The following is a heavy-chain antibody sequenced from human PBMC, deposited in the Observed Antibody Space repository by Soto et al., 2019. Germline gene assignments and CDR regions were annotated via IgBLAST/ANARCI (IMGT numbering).Heavy chain of an antibody. V-gene: IGHV3-23*01. CDR3: AKDLGMGGGSCFHY. D-gene: IGHD2-15*01. Sequence: EVQLLESGGGLVQPGGSLRLSCAASGFIFSNYAMSWVRQAPGKGLEWVSAISGSGVDTYYADSVKGRFTFSRDNSRSTLYLQMNSLRAEDTAIYYCAKDLGMGGGSCFHYWGQGTVVTVSS. CDR1: GFIFSNYA. J-gene: IGHJ4*02. CDR2: ISGSGVDT.